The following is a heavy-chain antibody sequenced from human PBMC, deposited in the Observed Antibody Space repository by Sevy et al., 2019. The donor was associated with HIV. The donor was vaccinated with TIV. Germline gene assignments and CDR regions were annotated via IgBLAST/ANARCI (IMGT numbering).Heavy chain of an antibody. CDR1: GFTFSPYW. D-gene: IGHD1-26*01. V-gene: IGHV3-7*01. J-gene: IGHJ4*02. Sequence: GGSLRLSCAASGFTFSPYWMTWVRQAPGKGLEWVANIRPDGSDKYYVDSGKGRFTISRDNAKNSLYLQMNSLRADDTAMYYCARGVGFDCWGQGALVTVSS. CDR2: IRPDGSDK. CDR3: ARGVGFDC.